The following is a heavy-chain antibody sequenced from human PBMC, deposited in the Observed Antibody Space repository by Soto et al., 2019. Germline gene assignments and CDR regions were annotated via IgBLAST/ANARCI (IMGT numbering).Heavy chain of an antibody. Sequence: QVHLVESGGGVVQPGRSLRLSCAASGFTFSSYGMHCVRQAPGKGLEWVAVRWYDGSKKYYPDSVKGRFTISRDNSKNTLYLQMNSLRAEDTAVYYWARDEGTWNYGGMDVWGQGTTVTVSS. J-gene: IGHJ6*02. CDR3: ARDEGTWNYGGMDV. CDR1: GFTFSSYG. CDR2: RWYDGSKK. V-gene: IGHV3-33*01. D-gene: IGHD1-1*01.